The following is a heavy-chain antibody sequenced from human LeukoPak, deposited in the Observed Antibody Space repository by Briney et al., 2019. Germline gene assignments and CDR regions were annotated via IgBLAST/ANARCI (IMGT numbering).Heavy chain of an antibody. CDR2: INPNSGGT. D-gene: IGHD2-8*01. CDR3: ARDCTNGVCYFLFDY. J-gene: IGHJ4*02. Sequence: WASVKVSCKASAYTFTGYYMHWVRQAPGQGLEWMGRINPNSGGTNYAQKFQGRVTMTRDTSISTAYMELSRLRSDDTAVYYCARDCTNGVCYFLFDYWGQGTLVTVSS. CDR1: AYTFTGYY. V-gene: IGHV1-2*06.